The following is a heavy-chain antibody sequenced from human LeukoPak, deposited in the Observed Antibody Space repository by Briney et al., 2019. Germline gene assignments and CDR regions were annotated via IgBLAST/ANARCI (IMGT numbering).Heavy chain of an antibody. V-gene: IGHV3-21*01. D-gene: IGHD3-16*01. Sequence: PGGSLRLSCAASGFTFSSYSMNWVRQAPGKGLEWVSSISSSSSYIYYADSVKGRFTISRDNAKNSLYLQMNSLRAEDTAVYYCARGPYDYVWGSFYWGQGTLVTVSS. CDR2: ISSSSSYI. CDR3: ARGPYDYVWGSFY. J-gene: IGHJ4*02. CDR1: GFTFSSYS.